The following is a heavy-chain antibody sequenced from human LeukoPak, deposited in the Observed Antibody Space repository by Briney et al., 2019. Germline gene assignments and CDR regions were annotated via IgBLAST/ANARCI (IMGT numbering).Heavy chain of an antibody. CDR3: AKDHGVAVAGMY. V-gene: IGHV3-23*01. CDR2: ISGSGDRT. Sequence: PGGSLRLSCAASGFTFSSFTMTWVRQAPGKGLEWVSSISGSGDRTYYADSVKGRFTISRDNSRNTLYLQMNSVRAEDTAVYFCAKDHGVAVAGMYWGQGTLVTVSS. J-gene: IGHJ4*02. D-gene: IGHD6-19*01. CDR1: GFTFSSFT.